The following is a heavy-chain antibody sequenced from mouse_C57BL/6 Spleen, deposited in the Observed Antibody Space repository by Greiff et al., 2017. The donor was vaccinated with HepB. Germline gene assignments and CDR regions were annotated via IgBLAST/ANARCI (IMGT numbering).Heavy chain of an antibody. V-gene: IGHV5-17*01. CDR1: GFTFSDYG. Sequence: EVQRVESGGGLVKPGGSLKLSCAASGFTFSDYGMDWVRQAPEKGLEWVAFISSGGCTIYYADTVKGRFTISRDNAKNTLFLQMTSLRSEDTAMYYCARIYYDYDEAPMDYWGQGTSVTVSS. CDR3: ARIYYDYDEAPMDY. CDR2: ISSGGCTI. J-gene: IGHJ4*01. D-gene: IGHD2-4*01.